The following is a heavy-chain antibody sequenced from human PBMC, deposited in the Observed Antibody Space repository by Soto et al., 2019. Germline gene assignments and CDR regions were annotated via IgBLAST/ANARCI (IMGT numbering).Heavy chain of an antibody. CDR1: GGSFSGYY. V-gene: IGHV4-34*01. CDR2: INHSGST. J-gene: IGHJ6*03. CDR3: ARAGGFFTGYQLPRYYYYYYYMDV. Sequence: PSETLSLTCAVYGGSFSGYYWSWIRQPPGKGLEWIGEINHSGSTNNNPSLKSRVTKSVNTSKNQFSLKLSSVTAADTAVYYCARAGGFFTGYQLPRYYYYYYYMDVWGKGTTVTVSS. D-gene: IGHD2-2*01.